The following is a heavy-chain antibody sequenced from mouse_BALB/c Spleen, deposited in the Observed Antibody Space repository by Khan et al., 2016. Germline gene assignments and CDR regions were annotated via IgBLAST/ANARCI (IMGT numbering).Heavy chain of an antibody. CDR3: ARDGYDGWFAY. J-gene: IGHJ3*01. CDR1: GYSITSGYF. V-gene: IGHV3-6*02. D-gene: IGHD2-2*01. CDR2: LSYDGYN. Sequence: EVQLQESGPGLVKPSQSLSLTCSVTGYSITSGYFWNWIRQFPGNKLEWMGYLSYDGYNDSNSFLKNRISLTRDTSKNPVFLKLNSVTTEDTATYYCARDGYDGWFAYWGQGTLVTVAA.